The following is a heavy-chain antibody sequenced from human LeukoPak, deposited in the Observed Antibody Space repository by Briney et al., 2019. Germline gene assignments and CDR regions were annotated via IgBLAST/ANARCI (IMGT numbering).Heavy chain of an antibody. CDR2: ISSSSSYI. J-gene: IGHJ3*02. CDR1: GFTFSSYS. Sequence: GGSLRLSCAASGFTFSSYSMNWVRQAPGKGLEWVSSISSSSSYIYYADSVKGRFTISRDNAKNSLYLQMNSLRAEDTAVYYCARLGLRDAFDIWGQGTMVTVSS. V-gene: IGHV3-21*01. D-gene: IGHD5-12*01. CDR3: ARLGLRDAFDI.